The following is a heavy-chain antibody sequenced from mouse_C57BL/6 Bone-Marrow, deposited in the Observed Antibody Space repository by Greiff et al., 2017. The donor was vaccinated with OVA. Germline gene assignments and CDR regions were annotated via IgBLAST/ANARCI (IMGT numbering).Heavy chain of an antibody. CDR2: IYPGDGDT. J-gene: IGHJ3*01. V-gene: IGHV1-82*01. D-gene: IGHD2-4*01. CDR1: GYAFSSSW. CDR3: AREGDYWFAY. Sequence: QVHVKQSGPELVKPGASVKISCKASGYAFSSSWMNWVKQRPGKGLEWIGRIYPGDGDTNYNGKFKGKATLTADKSSSTAYMQLSSLTSEDSAVYFCAREGDYWFAYWGQGTLVTVSA.